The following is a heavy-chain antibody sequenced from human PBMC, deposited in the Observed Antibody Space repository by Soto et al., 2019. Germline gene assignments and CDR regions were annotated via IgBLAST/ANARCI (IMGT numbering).Heavy chain of an antibody. CDR2: IYYSGST. J-gene: IGHJ4*02. Sequence: SETLSLTCTVSGGSISSYYWSWIRQPPGKGLEWIGYIYYSGSTNYNPSLKSRVTISVDTSKNQFSLKLSSVTAADTAVYYCARTMVAISNFDYWGQGTLVTVSS. D-gene: IGHD4-17*01. V-gene: IGHV4-59*01. CDR3: ARTMVAISNFDY. CDR1: GGSISSYY.